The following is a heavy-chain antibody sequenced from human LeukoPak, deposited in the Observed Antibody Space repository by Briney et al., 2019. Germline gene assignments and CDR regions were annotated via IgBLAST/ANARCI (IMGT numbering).Heavy chain of an antibody. D-gene: IGHD2-2*03. CDR1: GFIFIGYG. CDR3: AREMDIVVVPAAMGRPNAFDI. Sequence: GGSLRLSCAASGFIFIGYGMHWVRQTPGEGLEWVAFIRYDGRHGYYTDSVKGRFTISRDNSKNTLYLQMNSLRAEDTAVYYCAREMDIVVVPAAMGRPNAFDIWGQGTMVTVSS. V-gene: IGHV3-30*02. CDR2: IRYDGRHG. J-gene: IGHJ3*02.